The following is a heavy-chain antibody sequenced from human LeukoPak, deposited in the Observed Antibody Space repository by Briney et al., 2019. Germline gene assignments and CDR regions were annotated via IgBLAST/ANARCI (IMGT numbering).Heavy chain of an antibody. J-gene: IGHJ6*03. CDR3: ARDFTMVRGVMTKYYYYYMDV. V-gene: IGHV4-38-2*02. Sequence: SETLSLTCTVSGYSISRAYYWGWIRQPPGKGLEWIGNIHYSGSTYYSPSLKSRVTISLDTSKNQFSLKLSSVTAADTAVYYCARDFTMVRGVMTKYYYYYMDVWGKGTTVTISS. CDR1: GYSISRAYY. D-gene: IGHD3-10*01. CDR2: IHYSGST.